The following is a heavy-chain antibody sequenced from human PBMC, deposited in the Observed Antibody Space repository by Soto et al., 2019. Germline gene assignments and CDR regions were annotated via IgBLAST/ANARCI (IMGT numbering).Heavy chain of an antibody. CDR3: ARARSHPDSSGYYYYY. CDR2: ISAYNGNT. CDR1: GYTFTSYG. J-gene: IGHJ4*02. Sequence: RASVKVSCKASGYTFTSYGISWVRQAPGQGLEWMGWISAYNGNTNYAQKLQGRVTMTTDTSTSTAYMELRSLRSDDTAVYYCARARSHPDSSGYYYYYWGQGTLVTVSS. V-gene: IGHV1-18*01. D-gene: IGHD3-22*01.